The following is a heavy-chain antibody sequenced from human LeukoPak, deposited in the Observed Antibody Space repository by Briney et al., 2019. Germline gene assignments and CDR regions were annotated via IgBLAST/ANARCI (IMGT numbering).Heavy chain of an antibody. J-gene: IGHJ4*02. D-gene: IGHD3-3*01. Sequence: GGSLRLSCAASGFTFSGYTMNWVRQAPGKGLEWVSYISSSGSTIYYADSVKGRFTISRDNAKNSLYLQMNSLRAEDTAVYYCAREGDGEWLFYYFDYWGQGTLVTVSS. V-gene: IGHV3-48*04. CDR1: GFTFSGYT. CDR3: AREGDGEWLFYYFDY. CDR2: ISSSGSTI.